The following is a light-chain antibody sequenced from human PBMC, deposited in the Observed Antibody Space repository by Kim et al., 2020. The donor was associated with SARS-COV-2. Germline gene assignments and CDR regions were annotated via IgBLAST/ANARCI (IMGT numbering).Light chain of an antibody. CDR3: QQGSSFPLT. J-gene: IGKJ4*01. V-gene: IGKV1-12*01. CDR1: QGIKNW. CDR2: DAS. Sequence: SASGGDRVTIAWRASQGIKNWLIWYQQKPGKAPTLLIYDASTLERGVPPRFSGSGSGTDFSLTISSLQPEDFATYFCQQGSSFPLTFGGGTKLEI.